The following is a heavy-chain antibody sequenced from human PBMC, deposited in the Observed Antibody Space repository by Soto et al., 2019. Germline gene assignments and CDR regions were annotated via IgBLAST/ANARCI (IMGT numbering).Heavy chain of an antibody. CDR1: GGPINSPDYY. CDR2: LYFNGGT. D-gene: IGHD6-13*01. J-gene: IGHJ5*02. Sequence: QVQLQESGPGLVKPSQTLSLTCNVSGGPINSPDYYWTWIRQSPGKGLEWIGYLYFNGGTQYNPSLRTPIRMSLDTSKKHFSLKMRSVTGADTAVYYCARGISKYSSWYEPHNWFDAWGQGALVTVSS. V-gene: IGHV4-30-4*01. CDR3: ARGISKYSSWYEPHNWFDA.